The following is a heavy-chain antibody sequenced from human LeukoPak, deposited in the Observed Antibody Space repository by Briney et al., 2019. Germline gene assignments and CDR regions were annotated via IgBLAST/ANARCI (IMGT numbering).Heavy chain of an antibody. CDR2: IDTYGSDT. D-gene: IGHD3-22*01. J-gene: IGHJ4*02. CDR3: VRGGSGNFF. V-gene: IGHV3-74*01. Sequence: GGSLRLSCAASGFTFSSYWMHWVRQAPGKGLVWVSYIDTYGSDTNYADSVKGRFTISRDNAKNTLYPQMNSLRAEDTAVYYCVRGGSGNFFWGRGTQVTVSS. CDR1: GFTFSSYW.